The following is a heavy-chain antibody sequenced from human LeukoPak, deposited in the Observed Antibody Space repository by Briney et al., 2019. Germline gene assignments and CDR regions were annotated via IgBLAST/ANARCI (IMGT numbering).Heavy chain of an antibody. Sequence: SETLSLTXAVYGGSFSGYYWSWIRQPPGKGLEWIGEINHSGSTNYNPSLKSRVTISVDTSKNHFSLKLSSVTAADTAVYYCARPGNRRITIFGVAPGWFDPWGQGTLVTVSS. CDR3: ARPGNRRITIFGVAPGWFDP. J-gene: IGHJ5*02. CDR1: GGSFSGYY. D-gene: IGHD3-3*01. CDR2: INHSGST. V-gene: IGHV4-34*01.